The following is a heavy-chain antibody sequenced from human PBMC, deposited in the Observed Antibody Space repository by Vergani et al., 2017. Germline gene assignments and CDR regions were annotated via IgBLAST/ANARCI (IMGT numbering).Heavy chain of an antibody. J-gene: IGHJ6*03. CDR3: AGDSYCTNGVCPNYYYYYMDV. CDR2: ISSSGSNI. D-gene: IGHD2-8*01. CDR1: GFTFSDYY. Sequence: QVQLVESGGGLVKPGGSLRLSCAASGFTFSDYYMSWIRQAPGKGLEWVSYISSSGSNIYYADSVKGRFTISRDNAKNSLYLQMNSLRAEDTAVYYCAGDSYCTNGVCPNYYYYYMDVWGKGTTVTVSS. V-gene: IGHV3-11*01.